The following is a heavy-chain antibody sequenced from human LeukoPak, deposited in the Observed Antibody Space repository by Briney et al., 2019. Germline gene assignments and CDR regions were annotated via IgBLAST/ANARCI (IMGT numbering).Heavy chain of an antibody. CDR2: ISWNSGSI. CDR1: GFTFDDYA. J-gene: IGHJ3*02. D-gene: IGHD2-2*01. Sequence: GRSLRLSCAASGFTFDDYAMHWVRQAPGKGLEWVSGISWNSGSIGYADSVKGRFTISRDNAKNSLYLQMNSLRAEDTALYYCAKDSGTSFHAFDIWGQGTMVTVSS. V-gene: IGHV3-9*01. CDR3: AKDSGTSFHAFDI.